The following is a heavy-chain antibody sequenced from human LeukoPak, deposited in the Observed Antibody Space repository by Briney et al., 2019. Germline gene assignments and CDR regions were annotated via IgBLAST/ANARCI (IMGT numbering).Heavy chain of an antibody. CDR1: GGSISSYY. J-gene: IGHJ3*02. Sequence: SETLSLTCTVSGGSISSYYWGWIRQPPGKGLEWIGSIYYSGSTYYNPSLKSRVTISVDTSKNQFSLKLSSVTAADTAVYYCAREEEGGAFDIWGQGTMVTVSS. V-gene: IGHV4-39*07. CDR2: IYYSGST. CDR3: AREEEGGAFDI. D-gene: IGHD3-16*01.